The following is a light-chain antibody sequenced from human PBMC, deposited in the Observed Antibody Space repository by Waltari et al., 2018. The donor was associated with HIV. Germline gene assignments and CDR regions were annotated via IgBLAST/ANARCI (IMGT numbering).Light chain of an antibody. J-gene: IGLJ2*01. CDR1: ALSRHF. CDR2: KDN. Sequence: SYELTQAPSVSVSPGQTAKITCSGDALSRHFVFWYQQKSGQAPRMMIFKDNERPSGIPARFSSSSSGSTSTLIISGVQAEDEADYYCQSGHNSDSIFGGGTKLTVL. V-gene: IGLV3-25*03. CDR3: QSGHNSDSI.